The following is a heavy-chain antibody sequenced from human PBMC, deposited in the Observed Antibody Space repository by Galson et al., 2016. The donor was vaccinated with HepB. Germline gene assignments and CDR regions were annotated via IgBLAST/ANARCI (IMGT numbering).Heavy chain of an antibody. Sequence: TLSLTCTVSGASIKTDGSYWSWIRQHPGKGLEWIGYIYYSGLTYYNPSLRSRAVISVDTSNNQFSLKLTSVTAADSAVYYCARNLYYYERSGPEHRSQFDYWGRGTLVTVSS. CDR1: GASIKTDGSY. CDR3: ARNLYYYERSGPEHRSQFDY. CDR2: IYYSGLT. V-gene: IGHV4-31*03. J-gene: IGHJ4*02. D-gene: IGHD3-22*01.